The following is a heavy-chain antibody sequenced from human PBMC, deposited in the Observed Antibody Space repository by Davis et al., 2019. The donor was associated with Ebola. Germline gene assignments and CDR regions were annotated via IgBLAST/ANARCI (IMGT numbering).Heavy chain of an antibody. CDR3: ARQASLYGAIDY. V-gene: IGHV5-51*01. CDR1: GYSFTTYW. CDR2: IYPGDSDT. Sequence: GESLKISCKGSGYSFTTYWIAWVRQTPAKGLEWMGIIYPGDSDTRYSPSFEGQVTISVDRSITTAHLQWSSLKASDTAIYYCARQASLYGAIDYWGQGTLVTVSS. J-gene: IGHJ4*02. D-gene: IGHD4/OR15-4a*01.